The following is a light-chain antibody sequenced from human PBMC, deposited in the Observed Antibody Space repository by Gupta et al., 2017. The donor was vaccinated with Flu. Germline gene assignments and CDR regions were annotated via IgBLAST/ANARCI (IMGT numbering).Light chain of an antibody. Sequence: DIVLTQSPLSLPVTPGEPASLSCRSSQGLVSGNGYVYLHWYLQKPGQSPQLRIYLGSDRASGVPDRFSGSGSGTDFTLKISRVEAEDVGVYYCRQALYTPNTFGGGTKVEIK. V-gene: IGKV2-28*01. CDR3: RQALYTPNT. J-gene: IGKJ4*01. CDR1: QGLVSGNGYVY. CDR2: LGS.